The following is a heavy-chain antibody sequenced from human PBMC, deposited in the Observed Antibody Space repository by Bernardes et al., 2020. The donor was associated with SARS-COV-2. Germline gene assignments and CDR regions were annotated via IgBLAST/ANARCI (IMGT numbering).Heavy chain of an antibody. CDR1: GYTLTELS. J-gene: IGHJ5*01. CDR2: FDPEDGET. V-gene: IGHV1-24*01. Sequence: ASVKVSCKVSGYTLTELSMHWVRQAPGKGLEWMGGFDPEDGETIYAQKFQGRVTMTEDTSTDTAYMELSSLRSEDTAVYYCATQFAYYYDSGRGWFDPWGQGTTVTVSS. D-gene: IGHD3-22*01. CDR3: ATQFAYYYDSGRGWFDP.